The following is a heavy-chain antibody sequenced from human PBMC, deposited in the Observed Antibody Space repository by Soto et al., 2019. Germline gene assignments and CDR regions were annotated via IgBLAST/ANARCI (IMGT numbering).Heavy chain of an antibody. CDR2: IYYSGST. D-gene: IGHD3-10*01. Sequence: PSETLSLTCTVSGGSISSGDYYWGWIRQPPGKGLEWIGSIYYSGSTYYNPSLKSRVTISVDTSKNQFSLKLSSVTAADTAVYYCARVWGGAFDFWGQGTMVTVSS. J-gene: IGHJ3*01. V-gene: IGHV4-39*07. CDR3: ARVWGGAFDF. CDR1: GGSISSGDYY.